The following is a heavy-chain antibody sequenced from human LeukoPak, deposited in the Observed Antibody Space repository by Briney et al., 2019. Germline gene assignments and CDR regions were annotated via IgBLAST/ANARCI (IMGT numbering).Heavy chain of an antibody. Sequence: GESLKISCKGSGYSFTSYWIGWVRQMPGKGLEWMGIIYPGDSDTRYSPSFQGQVTISADKSISTAYLQWSRLKASDTAMYYCARPQCSGGSCYEFDPWGQGTLVTVSS. CDR3: ARPQCSGGSCYEFDP. D-gene: IGHD2-15*01. V-gene: IGHV5-51*01. J-gene: IGHJ5*02. CDR1: GYSFTSYW. CDR2: IYPGDSDT.